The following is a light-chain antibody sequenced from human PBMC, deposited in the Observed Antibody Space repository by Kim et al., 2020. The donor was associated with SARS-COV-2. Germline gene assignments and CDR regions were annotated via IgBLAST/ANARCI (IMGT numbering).Light chain of an antibody. CDR1: SSNIGINT. CDR2: SNN. Sequence: GQSVTISCSGSSSNIGINTWNWYQQLPGTAPKPLIYSNNQRPSGVPERFSGSKSVTSASLAIGGLQSEDEAHYYCAAWDDSLNRVVFGGGTQLTVL. CDR3: AAWDDSLNRVV. V-gene: IGLV1-44*01. J-gene: IGLJ2*01.